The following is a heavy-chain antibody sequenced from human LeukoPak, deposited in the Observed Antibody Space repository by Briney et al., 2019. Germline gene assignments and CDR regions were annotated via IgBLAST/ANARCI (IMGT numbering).Heavy chain of an antibody. CDR3: AREGYCSSTSCYISSWFDP. J-gene: IGHJ5*02. Sequence: PSETLSLTCTVSGGSISSGDYYWSWIRQPPGKGLEWIGYIYYSGSTYYNPSLKSRVTISVDTSKNQFSLKLSPVTAADTAVYYCAREGYCSSTSCYISSWFDPWGQGTLVTVSS. CDR2: IYYSGST. CDR1: GGSISSGDYY. V-gene: IGHV4-30-4*01. D-gene: IGHD2-2*02.